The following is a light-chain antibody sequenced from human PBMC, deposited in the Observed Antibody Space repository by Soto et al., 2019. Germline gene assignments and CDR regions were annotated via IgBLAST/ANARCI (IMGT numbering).Light chain of an antibody. J-gene: IGKJ2*01. CDR2: AAS. CDR1: QSISTY. CDR3: QQSYSTPYT. V-gene: IGKV1-39*01. Sequence: DIQVTQSPSSLSASVGDRVTITCRASQSISTYLNWYQQKPGKAPKLLIHAASSLQSGVPSRFSGSGSGTDFTLTINSLQPEDFATYYCQQSYSTPYTFGQGTKLEIK.